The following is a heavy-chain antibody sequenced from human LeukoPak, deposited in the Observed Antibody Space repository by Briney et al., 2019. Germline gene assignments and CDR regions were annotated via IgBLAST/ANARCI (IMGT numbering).Heavy chain of an antibody. CDR3: ARGTYSYGLARLDY. J-gene: IGHJ4*02. CDR1: GYTFTSYD. D-gene: IGHD5-18*01. V-gene: IGHV1-2*02. CDR2: INPNSGGT. Sequence: ASVKVSCKASGYTFTSYDINWVRQATGQGLEWMGWINPNSGGTNYAQKFQGKVTMTRDTSISTAYMELSRLRSDDTAVYYCARGTYSYGLARLDYWGQGTLVTVSS.